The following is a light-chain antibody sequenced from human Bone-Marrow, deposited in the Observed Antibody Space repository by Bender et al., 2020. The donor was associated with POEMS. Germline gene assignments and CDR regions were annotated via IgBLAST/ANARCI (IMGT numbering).Light chain of an antibody. CDR3: AAWEDSLNGWV. CDR2: INN. CDR1: SSNIGTNP. V-gene: IGLV1-44*01. J-gene: IGLJ3*02. Sequence: SALTQPASVSGSPGQSITISCSGSSSNIGTNPVNWYQQLPGTAPKLLIYINNQRPSGVPDRFSGSKSGTSASLAISGLQSEDEADYYCAAWEDSLNGWVFGGGTKLTVL.